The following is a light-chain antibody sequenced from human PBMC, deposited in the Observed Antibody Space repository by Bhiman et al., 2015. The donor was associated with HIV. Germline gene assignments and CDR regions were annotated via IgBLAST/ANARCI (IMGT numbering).Light chain of an antibody. Sequence: QSVLTQPPSASGTPGQTVIILCSGGMSDIGGNTVNWYQQFPGMAPKLLIYRNNQRPSGVPDRFSGSKSGNTASLTISGLQAEDEADYYCCSYGGSYIPFVFGTGTQVTVL. V-gene: IGLV1-44*01. CDR3: CSYGGSYIPFV. CDR2: RNN. CDR1: MSDIGGNT. J-gene: IGLJ1*01.